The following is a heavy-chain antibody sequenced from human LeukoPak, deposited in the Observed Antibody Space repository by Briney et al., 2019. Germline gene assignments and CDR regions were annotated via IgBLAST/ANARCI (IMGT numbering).Heavy chain of an antibody. CDR2: IIPILGIA. D-gene: IGHD5-24*01. Sequence: SVKVSCKASGGTFSSYTISWVRQAPGRGLGWMGRIIPILGIANYAQKFQGRVTITADKSTSTAYMELSSLRSEDTAVYYCARGRDGYNFWYDYWGQGTLVTVSS. CDR3: ARGRDGYNFWYDY. V-gene: IGHV1-69*02. CDR1: GGTFSSYT. J-gene: IGHJ4*02.